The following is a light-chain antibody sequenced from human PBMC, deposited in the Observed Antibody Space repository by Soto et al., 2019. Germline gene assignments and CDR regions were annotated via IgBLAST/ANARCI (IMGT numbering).Light chain of an antibody. V-gene: IGKV3-20*01. CDR3: QQYANSPPRFT. J-gene: IGKJ3*01. CDR1: QSVSSNY. Sequence: EIVLTQSPGTLSLSPGERATLSCRASQSVSSNYLAWYQQKPGQAPRLLIYGASSRATGIPDRFSGSGSGTDFTLTISRLEPEDFAVYYCQQYANSPPRFTFGPGTKVDIK. CDR2: GAS.